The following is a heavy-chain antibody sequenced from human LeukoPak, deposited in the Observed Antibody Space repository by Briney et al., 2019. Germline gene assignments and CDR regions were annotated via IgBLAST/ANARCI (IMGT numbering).Heavy chain of an antibody. V-gene: IGHV3-30-3*01. CDR3: ARPRSGSSSSPTVVQH. D-gene: IGHD6-6*01. CDR2: ISYDGSNK. Sequence: GGSLRLSCAASGFTFSSYAMHWVRQAPGKGLEWVAVISYDGSNKYYADSVKGRFTISRDNSKNTLYLQMNSLRAEDTAVYYCARPRSGSSSSPTVVQHWGQGTLVTVSS. CDR1: GFTFSSYA. J-gene: IGHJ1*01.